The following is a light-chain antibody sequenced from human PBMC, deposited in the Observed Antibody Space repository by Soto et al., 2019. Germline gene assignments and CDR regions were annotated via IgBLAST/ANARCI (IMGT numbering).Light chain of an antibody. V-gene: IGLV1-51*01. Sequence: QSVLTQPPSVSAAPGQKVTIYCSGSSSNIGSNFVSWYQQLPGTAPKLLIYEDNKRPSGIPDRFSGSKSGTSATLGITGLQTGDEADYCCGTWDSSLSAVFGGGTKLTVL. CDR1: SSNIGSNF. CDR3: GTWDSSLSAV. J-gene: IGLJ2*01. CDR2: EDN.